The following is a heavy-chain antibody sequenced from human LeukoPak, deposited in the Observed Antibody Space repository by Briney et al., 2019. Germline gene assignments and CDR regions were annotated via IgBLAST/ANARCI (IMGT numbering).Heavy chain of an antibody. Sequence: GGSLRLSCAASGFTFSSYWMSWVRQAPGKGLEWVANIKQDGSEKYFVDSVKGRFTISRDNAKNSLYLQMNSLRAEDTAVYYCARRTSIVVVPAAIWYFDLWGRGTLVTVSS. CDR2: IKQDGSEK. V-gene: IGHV3-7*01. CDR3: ARRTSIVVVPAAIWYFDL. J-gene: IGHJ2*01. CDR1: GFTFSSYW. D-gene: IGHD2-2*02.